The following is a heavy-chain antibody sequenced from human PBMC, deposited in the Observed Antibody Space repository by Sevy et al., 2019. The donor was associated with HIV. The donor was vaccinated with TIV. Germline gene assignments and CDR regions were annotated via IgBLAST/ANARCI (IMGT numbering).Heavy chain of an antibody. D-gene: IGHD1-26*01. CDR2: TYYGSKWYN. Sequence: QSQTLSLTCAISGDSVSSNSAAWNWIRQSPSRGLEWLGRTYYGSKWYNDYAVSVKSRISINPDTSKNQFSLQLNSVTPEDTAVYFCATGIPEWELGGHWFDPWGQGTLVTVSS. V-gene: IGHV6-1*01. J-gene: IGHJ5*02. CDR3: ATGIPEWELGGHWFDP. CDR1: GDSVSSNSAA.